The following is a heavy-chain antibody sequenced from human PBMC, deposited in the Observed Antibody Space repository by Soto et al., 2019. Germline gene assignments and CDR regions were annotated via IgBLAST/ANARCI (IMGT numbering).Heavy chain of an antibody. CDR3: ARPSLTYYYGSGSSEYYYGMDV. Sequence: VASVKVSCKASGGTFSSYAISWVRQAPGQGLEWMGGIIPIFGTANYAQKFQGRVTITADESTSTAYMELSSLRSEDTAVYYCARPSLTYYYGSGSSEYYYGMDVWGQGTTVTVSS. D-gene: IGHD3-10*01. J-gene: IGHJ6*02. CDR1: GGTFSSYA. V-gene: IGHV1-69*13. CDR2: IIPIFGTA.